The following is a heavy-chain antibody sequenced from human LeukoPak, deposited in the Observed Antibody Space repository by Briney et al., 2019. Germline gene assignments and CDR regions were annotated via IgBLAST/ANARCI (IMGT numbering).Heavy chain of an antibody. CDR2: ISAYNGNT. CDR1: GYTFTSYG. D-gene: IGHD3-10*01. J-gene: IGHJ4*02. Sequence: ASVKVSCKASGYTFTSYGLSWVRQAPGQGLEWMAWISAYNGNTNYAQNLQGRVTMTTDTSTSTAYNELRSLRSEETTVYYCARVFMVWGVIPYYFDYWGQGTLVTVSS. V-gene: IGHV1-18*01. CDR3: ARVFMVWGVIPYYFDY.